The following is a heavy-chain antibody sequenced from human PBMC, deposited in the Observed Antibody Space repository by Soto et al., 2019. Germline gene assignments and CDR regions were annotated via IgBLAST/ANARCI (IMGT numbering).Heavy chain of an antibody. CDR3: AKVLNNDFWSGYNDY. V-gene: IGHV3-23*01. Sequence: EVQLLESGGGLVQPGGSLSLSLAASGFTFSSYAMGWVRQVQGKGLGWVSAISGSGGSTYYADSVKGRFTISRDNSKNTLYLQMNSLRAEDTAVYYCAKVLNNDFWSGYNDYWGQGTLVTVSS. CDR1: GFTFSSYA. CDR2: ISGSGGST. D-gene: IGHD3-3*01. J-gene: IGHJ4*02.